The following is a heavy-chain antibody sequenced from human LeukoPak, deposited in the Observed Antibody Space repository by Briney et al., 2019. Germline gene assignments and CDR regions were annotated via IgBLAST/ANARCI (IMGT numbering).Heavy chain of an antibody. CDR3: AKKFSGNYLSDFDY. CDR2: ISTTRSYT. D-gene: IGHD1-26*01. CDR1: GFTFSDYY. Sequence: PGGYLILSGASSGFTFSDYYMSWIRQGPGKGVEWISYISTTRSYTDYEDSVRGRFTISRDNAKNLLYLQMNSLRAEDTAVYYCAKKFSGNYLSDFDYWGQGTLVTVSS. V-gene: IGHV3-11*03. J-gene: IGHJ4*02.